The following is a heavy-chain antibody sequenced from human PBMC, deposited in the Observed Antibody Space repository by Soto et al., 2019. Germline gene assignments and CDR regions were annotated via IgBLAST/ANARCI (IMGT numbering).Heavy chain of an antibody. D-gene: IGHD1-26*01. CDR3: ARTLVGATPADY. V-gene: IGHV1-3*01. J-gene: IGHJ4*02. CDR2: INAGNGNT. Sequence: QVQLVQSGAEVKKPGASVKVSCKASGYTFTSYAMHWVRQAPGQRLEWMGWINAGNGNTKYTQKFQGRVTITRDTSASTAYMELSSLRSEDTAVYYCARTLVGATPADYWGQGTLVTVSS. CDR1: GYTFTSYA.